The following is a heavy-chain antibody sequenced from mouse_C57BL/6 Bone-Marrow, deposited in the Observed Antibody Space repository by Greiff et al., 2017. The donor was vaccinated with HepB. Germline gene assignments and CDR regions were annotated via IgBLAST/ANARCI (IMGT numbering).Heavy chain of an antibody. CDR2: IDPSDSYT. V-gene: IGHV1-50*01. Sequence: QVQLQQPGAELVKPGASVKLSCKASGYTFTSYWMQWVKQRPGQGLEWIGEIDPSDSYTNYNQKFKGKATLTVDTSSSTAYMQLSSLTSEDSAVYYCAREREEQLRSAWFAYWGQGTLVTVSA. CDR1: GYTFTSYW. D-gene: IGHD3-2*02. J-gene: IGHJ3*01. CDR3: AREREEQLRSAWFAY.